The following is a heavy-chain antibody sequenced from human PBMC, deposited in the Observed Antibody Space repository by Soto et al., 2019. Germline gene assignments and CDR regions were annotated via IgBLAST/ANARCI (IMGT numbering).Heavy chain of an antibody. D-gene: IGHD4-4*01. CDR1: GGSISSGDYY. CDR3: ARERRTVSNDGIDY. J-gene: IGHJ4*02. V-gene: IGHV4-30-4*01. Sequence: PSETLSLTCTVSGGSISSGDYYWSWIRQPPGKGLEWIGYIYYSGSTYYNPSLKSRVTLSVDTSKNQFSLKLSSVTAADTAVYYCARERRTVSNDGIDYWGQGTLVTVSS. CDR2: IYYSGST.